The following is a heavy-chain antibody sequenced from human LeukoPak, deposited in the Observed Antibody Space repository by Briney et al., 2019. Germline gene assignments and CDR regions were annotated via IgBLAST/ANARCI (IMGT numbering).Heavy chain of an antibody. V-gene: IGHV1-2*06. CDR2: ISPNNGGT. CDR3: ARSKGYGDYGGYDY. J-gene: IGHJ4*02. D-gene: IGHD4-17*01. CDR1: GYTFTGYY. Sequence: ASVKVSCKASGYTFTGYYAHWVRQAPGQGLEWMGRISPNNGGTNYAQKFQGRVTMTRDTSISTAYMELSRLRSDDTAVYYCARSKGYGDYGGYDYWGQGTLVTVSS.